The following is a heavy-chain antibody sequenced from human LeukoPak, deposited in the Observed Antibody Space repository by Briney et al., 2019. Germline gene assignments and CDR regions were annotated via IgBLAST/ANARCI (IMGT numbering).Heavy chain of an antibody. Sequence: ASVKVSCKASGYTFTSYFLHWVRQAPGQGLEWMGIIDPRGGTTRYAQKLQSRVAMTRDTSTSTVYMEMSSLISEDTAVYYCARELTGGYFDYWGQGTLVTVSS. D-gene: IGHD7-27*01. J-gene: IGHJ4*02. V-gene: IGHV1-46*01. CDR2: IDPRGGTT. CDR1: GYTFTSYF. CDR3: ARELTGGYFDY.